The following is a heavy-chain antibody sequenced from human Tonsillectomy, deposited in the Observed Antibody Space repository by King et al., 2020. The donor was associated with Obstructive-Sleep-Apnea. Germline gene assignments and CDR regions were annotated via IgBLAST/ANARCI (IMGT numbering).Heavy chain of an antibody. J-gene: IGHJ2*01. CDR1: VYSISSGYY. CDR3: ARASRRDGYSYWYFDP. V-gene: IGHV4-38-2*02. Sequence: QLQESGPGLVKASETLSLTCTVTVYSISSGYYLGWILRAPVKGLEGNGIIYHSGITHCNPSLKIRLTISVDTSKNQFSLKLSSVTAADTAVYYCARASRRDGYSYWYFDPWGRGTLVTVSS. CDR2: IYHSGIT. D-gene: IGHD5-24*01.